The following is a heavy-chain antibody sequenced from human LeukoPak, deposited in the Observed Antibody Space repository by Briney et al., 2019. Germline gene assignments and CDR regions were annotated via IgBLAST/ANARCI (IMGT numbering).Heavy chain of an antibody. D-gene: IGHD6-19*01. CDR2: INPNSGGT. CDR1: GYTFTGYY. V-gene: IGHV1-2*02. CDR3: ARDSHSSGWYGDWFDP. Sequence: ASVTVSCKASGYTFTGYYMHWVRQAPGQGLEWMGWINPNSGGTNYAQKFQGRGTMTRATSISTAYMELRRLSPDDTAVYYCARDSHSSGWYGDWFDPWGQGTLVTVSS. J-gene: IGHJ5*02.